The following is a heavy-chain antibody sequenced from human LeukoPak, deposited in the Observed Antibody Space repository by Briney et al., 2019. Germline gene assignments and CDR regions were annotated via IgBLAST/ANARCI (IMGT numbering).Heavy chain of an antibody. V-gene: IGHV4-30-4*01. J-gene: IGHJ4*02. CDR2: IYYSGST. CDR3: ARGRRIAAAVFYFDY. Sequence: SETLSLTCTVSGGSISSGDYYWSWIRQPPGKGLEWIGYIYYSGSTYYNPSLKSRVTISVDTSKNQFSLKLSSVTAADTAVYYCARGRRIAAAVFYFDYWGQGTLVTVSS. CDR1: GGSISSGDYY. D-gene: IGHD6-13*01.